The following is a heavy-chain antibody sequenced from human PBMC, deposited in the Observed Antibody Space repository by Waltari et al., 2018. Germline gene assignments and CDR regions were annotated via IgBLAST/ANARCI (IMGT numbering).Heavy chain of an antibody. CDR2: VWYDGSNQ. CDR1: GFSFSSSG. CDR3: TRDISGRTAFDI. J-gene: IGHJ3*02. Sequence: QVQLVESGGGVVQPGKSLKLSWVASGFSFSSSGMHWVRQAPGKGLEWVAVVWYDGSNQYYADSVKGRFTISRDNSKNTLYLQVNSLRAEDTAVYYCTRDISGRTAFDIWGQGTMVTVSS. D-gene: IGHD3-10*01. V-gene: IGHV3-33*01.